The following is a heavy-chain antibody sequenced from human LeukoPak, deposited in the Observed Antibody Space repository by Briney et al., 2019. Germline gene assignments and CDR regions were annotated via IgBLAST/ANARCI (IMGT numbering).Heavy chain of an antibody. Sequence: QAGGSLGLSCVVSGFTFNRCWMNWVRQAPGKGLEWVAVISYDGSNKYYADSVKGRFTISRDNSKNTLYLQMNSLRAEDTAVYYCATDQGYCSSTSCPPDAFDIWGQGTMVTVSS. CDR2: ISYDGSNK. CDR3: ATDQGYCSSTSCPPDAFDI. D-gene: IGHD2-2*01. V-gene: IGHV3-30-3*01. CDR1: GFTFNRCW. J-gene: IGHJ3*02.